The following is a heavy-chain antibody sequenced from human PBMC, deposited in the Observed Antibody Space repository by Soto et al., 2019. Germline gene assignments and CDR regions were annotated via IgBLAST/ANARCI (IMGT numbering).Heavy chain of an antibody. CDR3: ARAAYGDYTYYFDY. CDR2: IYYSGST. CDR1: GGSISSGGYY. D-gene: IGHD4-17*01. Sequence: LSLTCTVSGGSISSGGYYWSWIRQHPGKGLEWIGYIYYSGSTYYNPSLKSRVTISVDTSKNQFSLKLSSVTAADTAVYYCARAAYGDYTYYFDYWGQGTLVTVSS. V-gene: IGHV4-31*03. J-gene: IGHJ4*02.